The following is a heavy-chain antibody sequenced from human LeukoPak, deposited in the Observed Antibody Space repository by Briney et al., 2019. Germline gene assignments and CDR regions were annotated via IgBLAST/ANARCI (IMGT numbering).Heavy chain of an antibody. J-gene: IGHJ1*01. CDR3: ARGGIVVVVAAPGTGYFQH. CDR2: INHSGST. Sequence: SETLSLTCAVSGGSFSGYYWSWIRQPPGKGLEWIGEINHSGSTNYNPSLKSRVTISVDTSKNQFSLKLSSVTAADTAVYYCARGGIVVVVAAPGTGYFQHWGQGTLVTVSS. CDR1: GGSFSGYY. D-gene: IGHD2-15*01. V-gene: IGHV4-34*01.